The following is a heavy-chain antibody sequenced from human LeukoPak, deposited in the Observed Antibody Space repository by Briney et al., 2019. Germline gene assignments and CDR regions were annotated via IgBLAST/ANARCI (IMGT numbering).Heavy chain of an antibody. J-gene: IGHJ4*02. CDR3: ARELHSGSYYFDY. V-gene: IGHV4-38-2*02. D-gene: IGHD1-26*01. CDR1: GYSISNAYY. CDR2: LYHSEST. Sequence: SETLSLTCTVSGYSISNAYYWGWIRQPPGKGLEWIGSLYHSESTYYNPSLKSRVTTSVDTSKNRFSLKLTSVTAADTAVYYCARELHSGSYYFDYWGQGTLVTVSS.